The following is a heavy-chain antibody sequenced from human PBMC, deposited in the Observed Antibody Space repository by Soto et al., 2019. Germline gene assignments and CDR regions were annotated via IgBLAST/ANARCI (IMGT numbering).Heavy chain of an antibody. J-gene: IGHJ4*02. CDR3: ARDVQLQSFDY. V-gene: IGHV3-74*01. CDR1: GFTFSNYC. Sequence: GGSLRXSXAASGFTFSNYCMHWVRQVPGEGLVWVSRIDNDGGRTRYADSVKGRFTISRDNAQNTLYLQMDSLRAEDTAVYYCARDVQLQSFDYWGPGTLVT. CDR2: IDNDGGRT. D-gene: IGHD6-6*01.